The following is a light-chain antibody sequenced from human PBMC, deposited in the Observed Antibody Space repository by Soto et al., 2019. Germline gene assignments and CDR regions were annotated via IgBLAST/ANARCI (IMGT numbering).Light chain of an antibody. CDR2: EVS. Sequence: QSALTQPPSASGSPGQSVTISCTGTSSDVGSYNYVPWYQRHPGKAPKLMIFEVSKRPSGVPDRFSGSKSGNTASLTVSGLQAEDEADYYCTSYAGSNNFVFGGGTKLTVL. J-gene: IGLJ2*01. V-gene: IGLV2-8*01. CDR1: SSDVGSYNY. CDR3: TSYAGSNNFV.